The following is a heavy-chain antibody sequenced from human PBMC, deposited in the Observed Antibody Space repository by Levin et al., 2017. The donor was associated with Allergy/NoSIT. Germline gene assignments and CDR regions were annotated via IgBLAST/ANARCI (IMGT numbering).Heavy chain of an antibody. V-gene: IGHV3-30-3*01. J-gene: IGHJ3*02. Sequence: SGGSLRLSCAASGFTFSSYAMHWVRQAPGKGLEWVAVISYDGSNKYYADSVKGRFTISRDNSKNTLYLQMNSLRAEDTAVYYCAREWFGELSDAFDIWGQGTMVTVSS. CDR1: GFTFSSYA. D-gene: IGHD3-10*01. CDR3: AREWFGELSDAFDI. CDR2: ISYDGSNK.